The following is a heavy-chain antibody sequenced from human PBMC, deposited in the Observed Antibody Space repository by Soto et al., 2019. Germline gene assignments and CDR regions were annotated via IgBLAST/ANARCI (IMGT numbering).Heavy chain of an antibody. V-gene: IGHV1-69*01. CDR1: GGIFSTYA. CDR2: IIPLFGTP. D-gene: IGHD3-10*01. CDR3: ARDRDDYGSGNYYNRIDF. Sequence: QVQLVQSGAEVKKPGSSVKVSCKASGGIFSTYAISWLRQAPEQGLEWMGGIIPLFGTPNYAQRFQGRVTTTADESTSTGYMEVSRLRSEDTAVYYCARDRDDYGSGNYYNRIDFWGQGTLVTVSS. J-gene: IGHJ4*02.